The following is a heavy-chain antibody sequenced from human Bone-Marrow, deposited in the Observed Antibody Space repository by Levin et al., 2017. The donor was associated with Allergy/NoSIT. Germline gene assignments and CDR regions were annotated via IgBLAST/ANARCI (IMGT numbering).Heavy chain of an antibody. CDR3: AVLGGYSSSAIVPQTFDY. V-gene: IGHV3-30*04. J-gene: IGHJ4*02. D-gene: IGHD6-6*01. Sequence: GESLKISCAASGFTFSSYAMHWVRQAPGKGLEWVAVISYDGSNKYYADSVKGRFTISRDNSKNTLYLQMNSLRAEDTAVYYCAVLGGYSSSAIVPQTFDYWGQGTLVTVSS. CDR1: GFTFSSYA. CDR2: ISYDGSNK.